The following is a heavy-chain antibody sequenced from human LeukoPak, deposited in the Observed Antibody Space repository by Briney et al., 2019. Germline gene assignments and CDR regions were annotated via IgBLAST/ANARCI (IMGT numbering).Heavy chain of an antibody. V-gene: IGHV3-11*04. CDR1: GFTFSDYY. D-gene: IGHD3-22*01. CDR2: ISNSGNTI. J-gene: IGHJ3*01. Sequence: GGSLRLSCAASGFTFSDYYMSWIRQAPGKGLEWVSYISNSGNTIYYADFVKGRFTISRDNAKNSLYLQMNSLRAEDTGVYYCSAGEGYYDSSDYYSAWAFNVWGQGTMVTVSS. CDR3: SAGEGYYDSSDYYSAWAFNV.